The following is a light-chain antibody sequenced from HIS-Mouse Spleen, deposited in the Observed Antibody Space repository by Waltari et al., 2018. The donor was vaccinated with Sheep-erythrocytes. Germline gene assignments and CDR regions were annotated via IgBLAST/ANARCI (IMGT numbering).Light chain of an antibody. Sequence: EIVLTQSPGTLSLSPGERATLYCRASQSVSSSYLARYQQKPGQAPRLLIYGASSRATGIPYRFSGSGSGTDFTLTISRLEPEDFAVYYCQQYGSSPRTFGQGTKVEIK. CDR3: QQYGSSPRT. CDR2: GAS. CDR1: QSVSSSY. J-gene: IGKJ1*01. V-gene: IGKV3-20*01.